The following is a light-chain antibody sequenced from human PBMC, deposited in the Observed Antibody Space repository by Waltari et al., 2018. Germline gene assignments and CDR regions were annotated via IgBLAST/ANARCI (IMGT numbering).Light chain of an antibody. CDR2: VNRDGGH. Sequence: QLVLTQSPSASASLGASVKLTCNLSSGHSTNVIAWLQKRPEKGPRYLMKVNRDGGHNKGDGIPDRSSGSSAGGELYLTISSLQSGDEADYYCQTGGHGTWVFGGGTKLTVL. CDR3: QTGGHGTWV. V-gene: IGLV4-69*01. J-gene: IGLJ3*02. CDR1: SGHSTNV.